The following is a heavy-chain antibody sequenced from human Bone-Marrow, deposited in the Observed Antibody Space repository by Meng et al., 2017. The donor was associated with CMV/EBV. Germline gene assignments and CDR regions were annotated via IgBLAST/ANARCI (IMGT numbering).Heavy chain of an antibody. CDR3: ATGVADFEY. D-gene: IGHD6-19*01. CDR2: MNPNSGNT. CDR1: GYTFTSYD. J-gene: IGHJ4*02. Sequence: QVQRLQSGAEVKKPGASVKVHCKASGYTFTSYDINSVRQAAGQGLEWMGWMNPNSGNTDYAQKFQGRVTMTRNISKSTAYMDLSSLRSEDTAVYYCATGVADFEYWGQGTLVTVSS. V-gene: IGHV1-8*01.